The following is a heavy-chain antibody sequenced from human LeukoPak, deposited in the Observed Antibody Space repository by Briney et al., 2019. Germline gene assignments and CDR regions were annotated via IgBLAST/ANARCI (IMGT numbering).Heavy chain of an antibody. Sequence: GGSLRLSCAASGFTFGSYGMHWVRQAPGKGVEWVAVISYDGSNKYYADSVKGRFTISRDNSKNTLYLQMNSLRAEDTAVYYCAKDLRDYYYYYGMDVWGKGTTVTVSS. J-gene: IGHJ6*04. CDR2: ISYDGSNK. CDR1: GFTFGSYG. V-gene: IGHV3-30*18. CDR3: AKDLRDYYYYYGMDV.